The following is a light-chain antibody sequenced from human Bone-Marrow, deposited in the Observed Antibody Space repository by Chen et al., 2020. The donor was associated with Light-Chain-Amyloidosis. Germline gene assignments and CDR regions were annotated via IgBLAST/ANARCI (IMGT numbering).Light chain of an antibody. Sequence: DIQMIQSPSSLSASVGDRVTITCRASQDIENYLAWYQQRPGQVPKLLIYSASNLQSGVPSRFSGSGSGTDFTLTISSLQPEDVATYYCQKHNYAPCSFGQGTKLEIK. CDR2: SAS. CDR3: QKHNYAPCS. CDR1: QDIENY. J-gene: IGKJ2*04. V-gene: IGKV1-27*01.